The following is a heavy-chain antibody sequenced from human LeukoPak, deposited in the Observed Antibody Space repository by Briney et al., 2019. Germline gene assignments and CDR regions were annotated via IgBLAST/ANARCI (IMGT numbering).Heavy chain of an antibody. CDR2: IYYSGST. CDR1: GGSISSYY. V-gene: IGHV4-59*01. J-gene: IGHJ3*02. Sequence: SETLSLTSTVSGGSISSYYWSWIRQPPGKGLEWIGYIYYSGSTNYNPSLKSRVTISVDTSKNQFSLKLSSVTAADTAVYYCARNCSRTSCSGTFDIWGRGTMVTVSS. CDR3: ARNCSRTSCSGTFDI. D-gene: IGHD2-2*01.